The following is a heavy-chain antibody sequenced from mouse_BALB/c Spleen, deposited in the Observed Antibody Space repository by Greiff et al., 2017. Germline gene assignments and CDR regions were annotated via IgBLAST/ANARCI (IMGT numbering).Heavy chain of an antibody. CDR1: GFAFSRYW. CDR3: ALIYYGYDGFAY. V-gene: IGHV4-1*02. Sequence: EVKLMESGGGLVQPGGSLKLSCAASGFAFSRYWMSWVRQAPGKGLEWIGEINPDSSTINYTPSLKDKFIISRDNAKNTLYLQMSKVRSEDTALYYCALIYYGYDGFAYWGQGTLVTVSA. J-gene: IGHJ3*01. CDR2: INPDSSTI. D-gene: IGHD2-2*01.